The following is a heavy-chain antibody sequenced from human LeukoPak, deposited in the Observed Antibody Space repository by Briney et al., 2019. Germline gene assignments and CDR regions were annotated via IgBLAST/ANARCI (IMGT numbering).Heavy chain of an antibody. CDR1: GYTFTSYD. CDR2: MNPNSGNT. D-gene: IGHD2-21*02. Sequence: ASVKVSCKASGYTFTSYDINWVRQATGQGLEWMGWMNPNSGNTGYAQKFQGRVTMTRNTSISTAYMELSSLRSEDTAVYYCARGRPKYCGGDCYSSGYWGQGTLVTVSS. J-gene: IGHJ4*02. CDR3: ARGRPKYCGGDCYSSGY. V-gene: IGHV1-8*01.